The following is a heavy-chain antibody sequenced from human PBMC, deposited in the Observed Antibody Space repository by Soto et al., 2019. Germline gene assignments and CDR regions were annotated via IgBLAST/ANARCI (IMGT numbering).Heavy chain of an antibody. Sequence: SETLSLTCTVSGGSISSYYWSWIRQPAGKGLEWIGRIYTSGSTNYNTSLKSRVTMSVDTSKNQFALKLSSVTAADTAVYYCARGYCSSTSCYNWFDPWGQGTLVTV. CDR2: IYTSGST. CDR3: ARGYCSSTSCYNWFDP. CDR1: GGSISSYY. D-gene: IGHD2-2*01. V-gene: IGHV4-4*07. J-gene: IGHJ5*02.